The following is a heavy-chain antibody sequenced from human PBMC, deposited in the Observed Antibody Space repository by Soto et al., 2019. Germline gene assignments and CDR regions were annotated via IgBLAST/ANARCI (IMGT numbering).Heavy chain of an antibody. V-gene: IGHV1-18*01. CDR2: ISAYNGNT. Sequence: ASVKVSCKASGYTFTSYGISGVRQAPGQGLEWMGWISAYNGNTNYAQKLQGRITMTTDTSTSTAYMELRSLRSDDTAVYYCARELRHYDFWSGLPYGMDVWGQETTVTVSS. D-gene: IGHD3-3*01. CDR3: ARELRHYDFWSGLPYGMDV. CDR1: GYTFTSYG. J-gene: IGHJ6*02.